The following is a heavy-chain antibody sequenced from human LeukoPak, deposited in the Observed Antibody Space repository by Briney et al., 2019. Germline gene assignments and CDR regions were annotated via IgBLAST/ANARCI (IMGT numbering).Heavy chain of an antibody. Sequence: GRSLRLSCAASGFTFSSYWMSWVRQAPGKGLEWVANIKQDGSEKYYVDSVKDRFTISRHNAKNSLYLQMNSLRAEDTAVYYCARGESSGYYTYYGMDVWGQGTTVTVSS. CDR2: IKQDGSEK. CDR3: ARGESSGYYTYYGMDV. V-gene: IGHV3-7*01. D-gene: IGHD3-22*01. CDR1: GFTFSSYW. J-gene: IGHJ6*02.